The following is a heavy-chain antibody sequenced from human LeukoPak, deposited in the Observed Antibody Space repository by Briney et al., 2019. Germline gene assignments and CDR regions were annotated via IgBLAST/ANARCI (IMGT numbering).Heavy chain of an antibody. V-gene: IGHV3-21*01. CDR2: ISTSSSYI. Sequence: PGGSLRLSCAASGFTFSSYSMNWVRQAPGKGLEWVSSISTSSSYIYYADSVKGRFTISRDNAKNSPYLQMNSLRAEDTAVYYCARFATYGSGTYAFDYWGQGTLVTVSS. CDR3: ARFATYGSGTYAFDY. CDR1: GFTFSSYS. D-gene: IGHD3-10*01. J-gene: IGHJ4*02.